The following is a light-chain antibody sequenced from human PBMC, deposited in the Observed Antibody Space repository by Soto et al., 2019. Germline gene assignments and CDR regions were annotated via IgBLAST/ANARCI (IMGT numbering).Light chain of an antibody. CDR3: QQLNTYPFI. V-gene: IGKV1-9*01. J-gene: IGKJ5*01. CDR1: QGIDTY. CDR2: AAS. Sequence: DIQLTQSPSFLSASVGDRVTITCRASQGIDTYLAWYQQKPGKAPTLLIYAASFLQSGVPSRFSGSGSGTEFTLPIISLQPADFAAYYCQQLNTYPFIFGQGTRLDIK.